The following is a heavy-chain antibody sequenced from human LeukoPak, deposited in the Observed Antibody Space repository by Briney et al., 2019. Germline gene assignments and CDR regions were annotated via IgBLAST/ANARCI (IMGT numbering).Heavy chain of an antibody. CDR1: GFTFSSYA. Sequence: PGGSLRLSCAASGFTFSSYAMSWVRQAPGKGLEWVSGISDSGGNTYYAGSVKGRFTISRDNSKNMLYLQMNSLRAEDTAVYHCAKKIPTSFDPWGQGTLVTVSS. J-gene: IGHJ5*02. CDR2: ISDSGGNT. V-gene: IGHV3-23*01. CDR3: AKKIPTSFDP.